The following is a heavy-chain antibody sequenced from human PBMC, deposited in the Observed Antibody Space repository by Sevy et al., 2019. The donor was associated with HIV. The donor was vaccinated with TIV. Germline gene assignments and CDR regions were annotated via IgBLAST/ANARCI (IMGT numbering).Heavy chain of an antibody. CDR1: GGTFSSYA. V-gene: IGHV1-69*13. Sequence: ASVKVSCKASGGTFSSYAISWVRQAPGQGLEWMGGIIPIFGTANYAKKFQGRVTITADESTSTAYMELSSLRSEDTAVYYYASVYGDLYYFDYWGQGTLVTVSS. CDR2: IIPIFGTA. J-gene: IGHJ4*02. CDR3: ASVYGDLYYFDY. D-gene: IGHD4-17*01.